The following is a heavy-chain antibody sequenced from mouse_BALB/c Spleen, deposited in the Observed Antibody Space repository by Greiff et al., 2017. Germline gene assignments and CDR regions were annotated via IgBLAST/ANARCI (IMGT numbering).Heavy chain of an antibody. D-gene: IGHD4-1*01. V-gene: IGHV3-2*02. CDR3: ARGGDWPFAY. J-gene: IGHJ3*01. CDR1: GYSITSDYA. Sequence: EVQLQESGPGLVKPSQSLSLTCTVTGYSITSDYAWNWIRQFPGNKLEWMGYISYSGSTSYNPALKSRISITRDTSKNQFFLQLNSVATEDTATYDWARGGDWPFAYWGQGTLVTVSA. CDR2: ISYSGST.